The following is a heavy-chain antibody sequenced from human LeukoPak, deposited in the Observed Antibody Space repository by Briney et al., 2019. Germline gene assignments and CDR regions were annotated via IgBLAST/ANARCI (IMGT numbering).Heavy chain of an antibody. V-gene: IGHV3-23*01. J-gene: IGHJ4*02. CDR1: GFTFTNYA. CDR3: AKPPGSSWYRPFDY. Sequence: PGGSLRLSCAPSGFTFTNYAMSWVRQAPGKGLEWVSAISGSGGSTYYADSVKGRFTISRDNSKNTLYLQMNSLRAEDTAVYYCAKPPGSSWYRPFDYWGQGTLVTVSS. CDR2: ISGSGGST. D-gene: IGHD6-13*01.